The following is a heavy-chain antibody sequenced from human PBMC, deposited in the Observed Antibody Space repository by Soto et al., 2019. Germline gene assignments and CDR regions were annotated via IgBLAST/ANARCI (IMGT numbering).Heavy chain of an antibody. CDR1: GYMFVTYG. CDR3: ARDLDGSGSYYTDY. J-gene: IGHJ4*02. Sequence: ASVKVSCKASGYMFVTYGINCVLQSPGQGLEWMGWISAYNGNTKYAQNLQGRVTMTTDASTSTAYMEMRSLRSDDTAVYYCARDLDGSGSYYTDYWGPGTLVTVS. V-gene: IGHV1-18*01. CDR2: ISAYNGNT. D-gene: IGHD3-10*01.